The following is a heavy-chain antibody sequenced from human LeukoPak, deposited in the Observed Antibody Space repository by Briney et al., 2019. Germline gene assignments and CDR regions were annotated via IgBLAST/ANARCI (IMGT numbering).Heavy chain of an antibody. D-gene: IGHD4-17*01. CDR3: TKDPNGDYVGAFDP. J-gene: IGHJ5*02. Sequence: GGSLTLSCAPSGLTFSTFAMTCVRQPAEGGLEWVSSITGTHYTTYNTDSVKGRFTISRDNSKNPLYLQMNSLRVDDTAVYYCTKDPNGDYVGAFDPWGQGTPVTVSS. CDR1: GLTFSTFA. CDR2: ITGTHYTT. V-gene: IGHV3-23*01.